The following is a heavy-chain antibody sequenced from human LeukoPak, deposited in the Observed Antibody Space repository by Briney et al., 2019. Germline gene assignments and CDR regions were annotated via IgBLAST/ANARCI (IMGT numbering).Heavy chain of an antibody. D-gene: IGHD2-2*01. CDR2: ISNDGNKK. V-gene: IGHV3-30*04. CDR3: ASLGYCSSTSCP. J-gene: IGHJ5*02. CDR1: GSTFSSYA. Sequence: PGGSLRLSCAASGSTFSSYALHWVRQAPGKGLEWVAVISNDGNKKYYADSVKGRFTISGDNSKNTSYLQMNSLKTEDTAIYHCASLGYCSSTSCPWGQGNLVTVSS.